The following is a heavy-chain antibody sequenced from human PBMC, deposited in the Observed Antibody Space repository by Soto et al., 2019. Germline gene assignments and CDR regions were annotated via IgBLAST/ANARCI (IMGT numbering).Heavy chain of an antibody. D-gene: IGHD7-27*01. V-gene: IGHV4-39*01. Sequence: QLQLQESGPGLVKPSETLSLTCTVSGSSISSSSYYWGWIRQPPGKGLEWIGSIYYSGSTYYNPSLKSRVTISVDTSKNQFSLKLSSVTAADTAVYYCARHRTGDPQNFDYWGQGTLVTVSS. CDR3: ARHRTGDPQNFDY. CDR2: IYYSGST. J-gene: IGHJ4*02. CDR1: GSSISSSSYY.